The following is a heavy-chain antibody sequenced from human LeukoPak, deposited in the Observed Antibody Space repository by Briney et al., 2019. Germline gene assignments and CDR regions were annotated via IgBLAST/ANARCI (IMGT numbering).Heavy chain of an antibody. CDR3: ARALIPFPSSGWLFDY. Sequence: SETLSLTCTVYGGSISSYYWSWIRQPPGKGLEWIGYIYYSGSTNYNPPLKSRVTISVDTSKNQFSLKLSSVTAAATAVYYCARALIPFPSSGWLFDYWGQGTLVTVSS. J-gene: IGHJ4*02. CDR1: GGSISSYY. D-gene: IGHD6-19*01. CDR2: IYYSGST. V-gene: IGHV4-59*01.